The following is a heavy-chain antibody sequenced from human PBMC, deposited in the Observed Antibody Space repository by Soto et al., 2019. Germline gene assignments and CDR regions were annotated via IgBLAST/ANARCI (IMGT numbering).Heavy chain of an antibody. D-gene: IGHD3-22*01. CDR3: AKGNYYDSSGYLHDAFDI. CDR2: ISCNSGSI. CDR1: GFTFDDYA. Sequence: EVQLVESGGGLVQPGRSLRLSCAASGFTFDDYAMHWVRQAPGKGLEWVAGISCNSGSIVYADSVKGRFTISRDNAKNSLYLQMTSLRAEDTALYYCAKGNYYDSSGYLHDAFDIWGQGTMVTVSS. J-gene: IGHJ3*02. V-gene: IGHV3-9*01.